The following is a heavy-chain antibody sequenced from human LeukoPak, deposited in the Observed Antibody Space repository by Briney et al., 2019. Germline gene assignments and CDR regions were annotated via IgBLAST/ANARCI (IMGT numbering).Heavy chain of an antibody. J-gene: IGHJ4*02. V-gene: IGHV3-23*01. D-gene: IGHD6-19*01. Sequence: GGSLRLSCAASGFTFSSYAMSWVRQAPGKGLEWVSAISGSGGSTYYADSVKGRFTISRDNSKNTLYLQMNSLRAEDTAVYYCAKDTLKIMAVAPDYWGQGTLVTVSS. CDR1: GFTFSSYA. CDR2: ISGSGGST. CDR3: AKDTLKIMAVAPDY.